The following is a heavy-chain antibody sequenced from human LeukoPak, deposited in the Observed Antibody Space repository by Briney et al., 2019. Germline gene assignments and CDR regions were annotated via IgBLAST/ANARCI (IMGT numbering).Heavy chain of an antibody. D-gene: IGHD3-3*01. V-gene: IGHV1-8*03. CDR1: GYTFTSCD. J-gene: IGHJ6*03. CDR3: ARLYYDFWSGYFMDV. CDR2: MNPNSGNT. Sequence: GASVKVSCKASGYTFTSCDINWVRQATGQGLEWMGWMNPNSGNTGYAQKFQGRVTITRNTSISTAYMELSSLRSEDTAVYYCARLYYDFWSGYFMDVWGKGTTVTVSS.